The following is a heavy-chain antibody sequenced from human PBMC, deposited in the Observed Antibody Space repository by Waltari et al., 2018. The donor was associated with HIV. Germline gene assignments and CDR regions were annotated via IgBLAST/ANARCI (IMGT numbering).Heavy chain of an antibody. J-gene: IGHJ4*02. CDR2: INHSGST. D-gene: IGHD3-22*01. Sequence: QVQLQQWGAGLLKPSETLSPTCAVYGGSFSGYYWSWIRQPPGKGLEWIGEINHSGSTNYNPSLKSRVTISVDTSKNQFSLKLSSVTAADTAVYYCASLYYDSRRGFDYWGQGTLVTVSS. V-gene: IGHV4-34*01. CDR1: GGSFSGYY. CDR3: ASLYYDSRRGFDY.